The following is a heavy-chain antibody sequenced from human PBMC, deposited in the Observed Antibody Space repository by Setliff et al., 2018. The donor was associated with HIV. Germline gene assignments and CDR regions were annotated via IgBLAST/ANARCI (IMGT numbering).Heavy chain of an antibody. CDR2: ISRSGDTI. J-gene: IGHJ6*03. CDR3: ARDRDGVGNDYMDV. CDR1: GFTFSTYS. D-gene: IGHD3-10*01. V-gene: IGHV3-48*01. Sequence: GGSLRLSCAASGFTFSTYSMNWVRQAPGKGLEWVSYISRSGDTIDYADSVKGRFTISRDNAKNSVSLQMNSLRVEDTAVYYCARDRDGVGNDYMDVWGKGTTVTVSS.